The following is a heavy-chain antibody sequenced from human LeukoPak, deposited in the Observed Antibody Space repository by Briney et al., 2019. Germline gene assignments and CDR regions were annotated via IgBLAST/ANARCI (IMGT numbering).Heavy chain of an antibody. CDR3: ARQIGYNYVPHGLDP. CDR1: GYSISSGYY. V-gene: IGHV4-38-2*01. J-gene: IGHJ5*02. D-gene: IGHD5-18*01. Sequence: SETLSLTCAASGYSISSGYYWGWIRQPPGKGLEWIGTIYRTGSTYYNPSLKSRVTISIDTSKNQFSLRLSSVTAADTAVYYSARQIGYNYVPHGLDPWGQGTLVTVSS. CDR2: IYRTGST.